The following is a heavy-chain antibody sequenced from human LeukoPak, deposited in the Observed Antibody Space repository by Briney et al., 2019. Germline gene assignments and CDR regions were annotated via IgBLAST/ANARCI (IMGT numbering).Heavy chain of an antibody. CDR1: GFTFSSYA. D-gene: IGHD1-26*01. V-gene: IGHV3-23*01. CDR3: AKCSSKWEPYFDY. CDR2: ISGSGGST. Sequence: GGSLRLSCAASGFTFSSYAMSWVRQAPGKGLEWVSAISGSGGSTYYANSVKGRFTISRDNSKNTLYLQMNSLRGEDTAVYYCAKCSSKWEPYFDYWGQGTLVTVSS. J-gene: IGHJ4*02.